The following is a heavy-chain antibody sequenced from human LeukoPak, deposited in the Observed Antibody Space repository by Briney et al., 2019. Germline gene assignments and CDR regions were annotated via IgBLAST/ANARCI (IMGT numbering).Heavy chain of an antibody. V-gene: IGHV3-74*01. D-gene: IGHD3-3*01. CDR3: ARVMSGYYVVLDI. Sequence: GGSLRLSCVASGFTFNNYWMHWVRQVPGKGLVWVSRIRTDGLETSYADSVKGRFTVSRDNAKNTLYLQMNSLRAEDTAVYYCARVMSGYYVVLDIWGQGTMVTVSS. CDR1: GFTFNNYW. J-gene: IGHJ3*02. CDR2: IRTDGLET.